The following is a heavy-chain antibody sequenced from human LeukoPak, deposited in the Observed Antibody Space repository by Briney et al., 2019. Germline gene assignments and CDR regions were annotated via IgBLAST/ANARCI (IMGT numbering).Heavy chain of an antibody. D-gene: IGHD6-19*01. V-gene: IGHV1-46*01. CDR1: GYTFTSYY. CDR2: INPSGGST. CDR3: VRVRPVAGTRPFDY. Sequence: ASVKVSCKASGYTFTSYYMHWVRQAPGQGLEWMGIINPSGGSTSYAQKFQGRVTMTRNTSIRTAYMELSSLRSEDMAVYYCVRVRPVAGTRPFDYWGQGTLVTVSS. J-gene: IGHJ4*02.